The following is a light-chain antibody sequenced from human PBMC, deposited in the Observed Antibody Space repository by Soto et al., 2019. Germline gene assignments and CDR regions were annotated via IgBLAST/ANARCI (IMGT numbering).Light chain of an antibody. J-gene: IGKJ4*01. CDR1: QSISSW. CDR2: AAS. V-gene: IGKV1-39*01. Sequence: DIQIPQSPSTLCASVGDRATINCRASQSISSWVAWYQQKPGKAPKLLIYAASSLQSGVPSRLSGSGAGTDFTLTIRSLQPEDFATYYCQQSYNPLTFGGGTKVDIK. CDR3: QQSYNPLT.